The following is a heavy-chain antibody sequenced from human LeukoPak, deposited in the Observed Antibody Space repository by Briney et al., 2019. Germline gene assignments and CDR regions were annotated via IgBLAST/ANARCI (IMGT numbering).Heavy chain of an antibody. Sequence: SVKVSCKASGGTFSSYAISWVRQAPGQGLEWMGGIIPIFGTANYAQKFQGRVTITTDESTSTACMELSSLRSEDTAVYYCASRDPDYGDAVDAFDIWGQGTMVTVSS. D-gene: IGHD4-17*01. CDR2: IIPIFGTA. CDR1: GGTFSSYA. CDR3: ASRDPDYGDAVDAFDI. V-gene: IGHV1-69*05. J-gene: IGHJ3*02.